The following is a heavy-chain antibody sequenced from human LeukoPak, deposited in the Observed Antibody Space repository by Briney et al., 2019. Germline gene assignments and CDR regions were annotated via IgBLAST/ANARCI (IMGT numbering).Heavy chain of an antibody. J-gene: IGHJ4*02. D-gene: IGHD6-19*01. CDR1: GYTFTGYY. V-gene: IGHV1-2*02. CDR2: INPNSGGT. CDR3: ARDLKMGYSSGRYSWGTGSSTDY. Sequence: GASVKVSCKASGYTFTGYYMHWVRQAPGQGLEWMGWINPNSGGTNYAQKLQGRVTMTTDTSTSTVYMELRSLRSDDTAVYYCARDLKMGYSSGRYSWGTGSSTDYWGQGTLVTVSS.